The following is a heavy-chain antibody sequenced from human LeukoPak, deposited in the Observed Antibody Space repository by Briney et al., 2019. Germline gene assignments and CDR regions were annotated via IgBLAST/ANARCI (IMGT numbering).Heavy chain of an antibody. CDR3: ARGTLGATSDY. J-gene: IGHJ4*02. CDR1: GFTFSNAL. Sequence: PGGSLRLSCAASGFTFSNALMSWVRQAPGKGLVWVSRINSDGSITTYADSVKGRFTISRDNAKNTFYLQMNSLRAEDTAVYYCARGTLGATSDYWGQGTLVTVSS. CDR2: INSDGSIT. V-gene: IGHV3-74*01. D-gene: IGHD1-26*01.